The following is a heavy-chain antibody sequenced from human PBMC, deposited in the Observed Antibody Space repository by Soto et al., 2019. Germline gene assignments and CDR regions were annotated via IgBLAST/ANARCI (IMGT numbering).Heavy chain of an antibody. V-gene: IGHV4-59*01. CDR2: IYYSGST. Sequence: PWETLSLTCAVSGGSISSYYWSWIRQPPGKGLEWIGYIYYSGSTNYNPPLKSRVTISVDTSKNQFSLKLSSVAAADTAVYYCARGRTIFGATLDYWGQGTPVTVSS. CDR3: ARGRTIFGATLDY. CDR1: GGSISSYY. J-gene: IGHJ4*02. D-gene: IGHD3-3*01.